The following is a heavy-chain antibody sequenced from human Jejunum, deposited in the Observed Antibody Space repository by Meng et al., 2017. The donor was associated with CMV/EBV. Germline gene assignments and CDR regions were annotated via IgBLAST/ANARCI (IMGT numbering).Heavy chain of an antibody. CDR1: GFAFSSYT. D-gene: IGHD1-14*01. Sequence: LSLSGAASGFAFSSYTMNWVRQAPGKGLQWVSSISGGSSYIYYTDSVKGRFTISRDNAKNSLYLQLNSLRAEDTAVYYCARDRKSIDYWGQGTLVTVSS. J-gene: IGHJ4*02. V-gene: IGHV3-21*01. CDR3: ARDRKSIDY. CDR2: ISGGSSYI.